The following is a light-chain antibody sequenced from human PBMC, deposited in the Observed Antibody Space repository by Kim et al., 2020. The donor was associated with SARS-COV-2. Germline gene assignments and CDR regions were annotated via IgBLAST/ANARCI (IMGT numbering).Light chain of an antibody. CDR1: SSDIGGYNY. CDR2: EVY. CDR3: SSYTDRNTLV. J-gene: IGLJ1*01. V-gene: IGLV2-8*01. Sequence: GQSVTYSCTGSSSDIGGYNYVSWYQQHPGKAPRLIIYEVYKRPSGVPSRFYGSKSGNTASLTVSGLQPEDEADYYCSSYTDRNTLVFGTGTKVTVL.